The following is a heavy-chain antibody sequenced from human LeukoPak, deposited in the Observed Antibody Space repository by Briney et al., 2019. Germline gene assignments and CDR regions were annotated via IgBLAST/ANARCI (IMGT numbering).Heavy chain of an antibody. Sequence: SETLSLTCTVSGGPISSYYWSWIRQPAGKGLESIGHISTSGSTNYNPSLKSRVTMSVDTSKNQFSLKLSSVTAADTAVYYCARETSQKGAHYMDVWGKGTTVTISS. J-gene: IGHJ6*03. CDR2: ISTSGST. CDR3: ARETSQKGAHYMDV. V-gene: IGHV4-4*07. D-gene: IGHD3-16*01. CDR1: GGPISSYY.